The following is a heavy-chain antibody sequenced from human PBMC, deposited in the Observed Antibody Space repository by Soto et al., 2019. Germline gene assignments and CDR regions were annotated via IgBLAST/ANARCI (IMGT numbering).Heavy chain of an antibody. CDR2: INPNSGGT. D-gene: IGHD2-15*01. Sequence: VASVKVSCKASGYTFTGYYMHWVRQAPGQGLEWMGWINPNSGGTNYAQKFQGRVTMTRDTSISTAYMELSRLRSDDTAVYYCAREARGVVAATPWNWFDPWGQGTLVTVSS. CDR1: GYTFTGYY. V-gene: IGHV1-2*02. J-gene: IGHJ5*02. CDR3: AREARGVVAATPWNWFDP.